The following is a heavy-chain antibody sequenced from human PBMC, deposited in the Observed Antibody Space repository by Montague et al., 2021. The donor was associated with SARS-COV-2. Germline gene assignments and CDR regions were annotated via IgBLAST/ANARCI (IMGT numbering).Heavy chain of an antibody. Sequence: SETLSLTRTVSGASIRRSIYHGAWLHQPPGKGLEWIAEINHSGTTNYNFNPSLRSRVTISVDTSNSQFSLKLSSVTAADTGVYYCARWDPQTLTLIGLRGKLASDYWGQGTLVTVSS. CDR2: INHSGTT. CDR1: GASIRRSIYH. CDR3: ARWDPQTLTLIGLRGKLASDY. J-gene: IGHJ4*02. D-gene: IGHD4-23*01. V-gene: IGHV4-39*01.